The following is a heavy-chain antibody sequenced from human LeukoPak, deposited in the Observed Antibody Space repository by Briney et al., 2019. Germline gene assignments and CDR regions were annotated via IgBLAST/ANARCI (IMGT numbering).Heavy chain of an antibody. Sequence: PSETLSLTCTVSGGSISSGDYYWSWIRQPPGKGLEWIGYIYYSGSTYYNPSLKSRVTISVDTSKNQFSLKLSSETAADTAVYYCASQELEISAFDIWGQGTMVTVSS. CDR2: IYYSGST. V-gene: IGHV4-30-4*08. J-gene: IGHJ3*02. D-gene: IGHD1-1*01. CDR3: ASQELEISAFDI. CDR1: GGSISSGDYY.